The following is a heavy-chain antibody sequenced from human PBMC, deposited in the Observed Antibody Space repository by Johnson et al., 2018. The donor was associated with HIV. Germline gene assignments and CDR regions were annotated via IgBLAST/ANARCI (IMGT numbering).Heavy chain of an antibody. CDR1: GFTFSSYW. Sequence: VQLVESGGGLVQSGGSLRLSCAASGFTFSSYWMHWVRQGPGKGLVWVSRINSDGSSTRYADSVKGRFTISRDNSKNTLFLQMKSLRAEDTAMYFCARDYTPYYDFWSGNGGVFDVWGQGTMVTVSS. V-gene: IGHV3-74*01. D-gene: IGHD3-3*01. CDR2: INSDGSST. CDR3: ARDYTPYYDFWSGNGGVFDV. J-gene: IGHJ3*01.